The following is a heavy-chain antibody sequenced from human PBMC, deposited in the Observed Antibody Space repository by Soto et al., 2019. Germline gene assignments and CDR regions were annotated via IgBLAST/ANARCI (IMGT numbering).Heavy chain of an antibody. D-gene: IGHD3-22*01. J-gene: IGHJ4*02. CDR1: GFTFINYA. Sequence: WGSLRLSCAASGFTFINYAIIFFRHSPFKWLEWVSAISGSAINTYYADSVRGRFTISRDNSKNTLYLQMNHLRAEDTAVYSCAKGQGYYYDASGYTFDYWGQGTLVTVSS. CDR3: AKGQGYYYDASGYTFDY. CDR2: ISGSAINT. V-gene: IGHV3-23*01.